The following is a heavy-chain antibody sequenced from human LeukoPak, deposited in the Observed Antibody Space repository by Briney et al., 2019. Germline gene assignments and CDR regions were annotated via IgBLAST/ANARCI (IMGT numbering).Heavy chain of an antibody. CDR1: GFTFSSYA. V-gene: IGHV3-23*01. J-gene: IGHJ3*02. Sequence: GGSLRLSCAASGFTFSSYAMSWVRQAPGKGLEWVSAISGSGGSTYYADSVRGRFTISRDNSKNTLYLQMNSLRAEDTAVYYCAKFVRGRSVVVAAYDAFDIWGQGTMVTVSS. CDR3: AKFVRGRSVVVAAYDAFDI. D-gene: IGHD2-15*01. CDR2: ISGSGGST.